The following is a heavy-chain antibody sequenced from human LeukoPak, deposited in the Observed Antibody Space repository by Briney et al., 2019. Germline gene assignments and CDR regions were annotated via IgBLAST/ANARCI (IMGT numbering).Heavy chain of an antibody. D-gene: IGHD6-6*01. CDR2: IYYGGTT. Sequence: NPSETLSLTCTVSGDSIRKSRYYWGWIRQPPGKGLEWIGSIYYGGTTYYNPSLKSRVTISVDTSKNQFSLKVTSVTAADTAVYYCARDPSSSSDSDYWGQGTLVTVFS. CDR3: ARDPSSSSDSDY. CDR1: GDSIRKSRYY. J-gene: IGHJ4*02. V-gene: IGHV4-39*07.